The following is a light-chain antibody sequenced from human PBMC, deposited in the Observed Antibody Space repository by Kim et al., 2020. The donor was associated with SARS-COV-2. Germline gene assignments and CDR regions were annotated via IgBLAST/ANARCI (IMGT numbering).Light chain of an antibody. V-gene: IGKV1-5*03. CDR2: HVS. CDR3: QQYNSYWS. Sequence: DIQMTQSPSTLSASVGDRVTITCRASQSINTWLAWYKQKPGKVPKLLIYHVSSLESGVPSRFSGRGSGTEFTLTISSLQPDDFATYYCQQYNSYWSFGQGTKVDIK. CDR1: QSINTW. J-gene: IGKJ1*01.